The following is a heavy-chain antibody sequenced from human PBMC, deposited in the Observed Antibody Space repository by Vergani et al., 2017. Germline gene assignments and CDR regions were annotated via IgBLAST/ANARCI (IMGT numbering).Heavy chain of an antibody. Sequence: QVQLQQWGAGVVKPSGTLSLTCAVFGESFSSFYWSWIRQPPGKGLEWIGEIDNDGHTNYNPSLESRVTVSRDTAKNQFSLNLMSVTAADTAMYYCARSQGDYWYFDLWGPGSLVTVSS. CDR1: GESFSSFY. D-gene: IGHD2-21*01. CDR3: ARSQGDYWYFDL. V-gene: IGHV4-34*02. CDR2: IDNDGHT. J-gene: IGHJ2*01.